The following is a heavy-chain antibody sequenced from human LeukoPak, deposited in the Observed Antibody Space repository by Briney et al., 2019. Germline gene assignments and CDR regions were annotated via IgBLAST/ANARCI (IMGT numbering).Heavy chain of an antibody. D-gene: IGHD3-22*01. J-gene: IGHJ4*02. CDR3: ATDPWDSSGYPLDY. Sequence: GASVKVSCKASGYTFTNYAMHWVRQAPGQSLEWMGWINAGNGNTKYSQKFQGRVTITRDTSASTAYMDLSSLRSEDTAVYYCATDPWDSSGYPLDYWGQGTLVTVSS. CDR1: GYTFTNYA. V-gene: IGHV1-3*01. CDR2: INAGNGNT.